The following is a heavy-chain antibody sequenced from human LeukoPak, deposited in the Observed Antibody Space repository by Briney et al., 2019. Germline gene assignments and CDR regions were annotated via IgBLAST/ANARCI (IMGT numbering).Heavy chain of an antibody. V-gene: IGHV3-23*01. CDR1: GFTFSSYW. CDR2: ISASGGST. Sequence: PGGSLRLSCAASGFTFSSYWMCWVRQAPGKGLEWVSGISASGGSTYYADSVKGRFTISRDNSKNTLFLQVNSLRAEDTALYYCAKDALISFRGAWSQSDYWGQGTLVTVSS. D-gene: IGHD3-16*02. J-gene: IGHJ4*02. CDR3: AKDALISFRGAWSQSDY.